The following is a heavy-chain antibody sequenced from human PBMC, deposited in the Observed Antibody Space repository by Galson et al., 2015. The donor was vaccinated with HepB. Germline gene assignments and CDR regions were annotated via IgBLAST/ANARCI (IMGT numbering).Heavy chain of an antibody. Sequence: SVKVSCKASGYTFTSYGISWVRQAPGQGLERMGWISAYNGNTNYAQKLQGRVTMTTDTSTSTAYMELRSLRSDDTAVYYCARDRRGAMVIIYYYYGMDVWGQGTTVTVSS. CDR1: GYTFTSYG. D-gene: IGHD5-18*01. J-gene: IGHJ6*02. CDR3: ARDRRGAMVIIYYYYGMDV. CDR2: ISAYNGNT. V-gene: IGHV1-18*04.